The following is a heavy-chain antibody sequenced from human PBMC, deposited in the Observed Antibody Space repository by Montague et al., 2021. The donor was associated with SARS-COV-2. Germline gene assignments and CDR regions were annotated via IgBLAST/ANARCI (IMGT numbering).Heavy chain of an antibody. J-gene: IGHJ4*02. V-gene: IGHV4-39*01. CDR1: SASITSSSYY. D-gene: IGHD6-19*01. Sequence: SETLSLTCTVSSASITSSSYYWGWIRQPPGKGPEWTGTIFYTGSTYYNPSLKSRVTMSVDTSRNQFSLKLSSVTAADTAVYFCARTASDWYDYFEDWGQGTLVTVSS. CDR2: IFYTGST. CDR3: ARTASDWYDYFED.